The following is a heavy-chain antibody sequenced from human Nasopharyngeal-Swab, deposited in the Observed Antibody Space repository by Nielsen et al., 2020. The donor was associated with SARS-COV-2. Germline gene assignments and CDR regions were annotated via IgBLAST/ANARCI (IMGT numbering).Heavy chain of an antibody. J-gene: IGHJ4*02. CDR3: ARGPPEYL. V-gene: IGHV3-53*01. D-gene: IGHD1-14*01. CDR2: IYSGGST. Sequence: VRQAPGKGLEWVSVIYSGGSTYYADSVKGRFTISRDNSKNTLYLQMNSLRAEDTAMYYCARGPPEYLWGQGTLVTVSS.